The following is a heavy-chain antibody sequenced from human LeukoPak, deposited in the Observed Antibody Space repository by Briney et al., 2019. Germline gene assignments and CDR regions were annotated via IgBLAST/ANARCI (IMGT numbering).Heavy chain of an antibody. CDR1: GGSISSGDYY. CDR3: ARGLQIFNYFDY. Sequence: SETLSLTCTVSGGSISSGDYYWSWIRQPPGKGLEWIGYIYYSGSTYYNPSLKSRVTISVDTSKNQFSLKLSSVTAADTAVYYCARGLQIFNYFDYWGQGTLVTVSS. CDR2: IYYSGST. V-gene: IGHV4-30-4*01. J-gene: IGHJ4*02.